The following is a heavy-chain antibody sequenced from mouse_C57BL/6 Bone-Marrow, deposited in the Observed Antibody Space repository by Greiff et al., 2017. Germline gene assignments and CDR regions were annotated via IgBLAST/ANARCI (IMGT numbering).Heavy chain of an antibody. CDR1: GYTFTSYW. CDR2: IDPSDSYT. Sequence: VQLQQPGAELVKPGASVKLSCKASGYTFTSYWMQWVKQRPGQGLEWIGEIDPSDSYTNYNQKFKGKATLTVDTSSSSAYMQLISLTSEDSAVYYCASSRAWCAYWGQGTLVTVSA. J-gene: IGHJ3*01. D-gene: IGHD1-1*01. CDR3: ASSRAWCAY. V-gene: IGHV1-50*01.